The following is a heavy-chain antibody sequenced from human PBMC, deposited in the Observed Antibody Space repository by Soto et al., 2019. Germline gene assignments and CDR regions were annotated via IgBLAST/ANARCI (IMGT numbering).Heavy chain of an antibody. J-gene: IGHJ5*02. D-gene: IGHD3-22*01. Sequence: QLQLQESGPGLVKPSETLSLTCTVSAGSFSSSTYYWGWLRQPPGKGLECIGSMYSGGNTYYNPSLKSRVTVAVDTSNNHSALQLTSVTAADTAMYYCARQPYDSTGNYYRAWGQGTLVTVSS. CDR3: ARQPYDSTGNYYRA. CDR2: MYSGGNT. CDR1: AGSFSSSTYY. V-gene: IGHV4-39*01.